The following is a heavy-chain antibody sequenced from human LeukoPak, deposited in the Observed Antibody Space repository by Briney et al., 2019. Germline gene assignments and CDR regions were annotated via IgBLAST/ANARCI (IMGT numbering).Heavy chain of an antibody. CDR2: ISGSGGST. J-gene: IGHJ4*02. CDR3: ASRGIAAAGTVIDY. D-gene: IGHD6-13*01. V-gene: IGHV3-23*01. Sequence: PGGSLRLSCAASGFTFSSYAMSWVRQAPGKGLEWVSAISGSGGSTYYADSVKGRFTISRDNSKNTLYLQMNSLRAEDTAVYYSASRGIAAAGTVIDYWGQGTLVTVSS. CDR1: GFTFSSYA.